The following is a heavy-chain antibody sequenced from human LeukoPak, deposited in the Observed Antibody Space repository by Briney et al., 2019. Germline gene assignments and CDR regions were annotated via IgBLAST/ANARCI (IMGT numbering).Heavy chain of an antibody. J-gene: IGHJ3*02. D-gene: IGHD3-9*01. V-gene: IGHV3-11*03. CDR2: ISSARTYT. CDR1: GFTFSNFY. CDR3: AKFLTGQYDAFDI. Sequence: KPGGSLRLSCAASGFTFSNFYMSWIRQAPGKGLEWVSFISSARTYTNFADSVKGRSTVSRDNAKNSLFLQMNSLRAEDTAVYYCAKFLTGQYDAFDIWGQGTMVTVSA.